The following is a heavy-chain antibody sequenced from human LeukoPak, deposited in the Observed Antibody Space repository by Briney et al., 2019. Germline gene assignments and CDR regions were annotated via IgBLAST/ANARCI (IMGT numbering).Heavy chain of an antibody. CDR3: ARGGYYYDSSGYYYGQFDY. Sequence: SETLSLTCTVSGGSISSYYWSWIRQPPGKGLEWIGYIYYGGSTNYNPSLKSRVTISVDTSKNQFSLKLSSVTAADTAVYYCARGGYYYDSSGYYYGQFDYWGQGTLVTVSS. V-gene: IGHV4-59*01. D-gene: IGHD3-22*01. CDR2: IYYGGST. CDR1: GGSISSYY. J-gene: IGHJ4*02.